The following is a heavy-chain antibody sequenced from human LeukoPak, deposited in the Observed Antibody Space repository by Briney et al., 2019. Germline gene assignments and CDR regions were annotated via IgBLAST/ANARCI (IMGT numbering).Heavy chain of an antibody. Sequence: PGGSLRLSCEASGLTFSNSWMHWVRQAPGKGLVWVSRINNEGTTISYADSVKGRFTISRDNAKNTLYLQMNSLRAEDTAVYYCAKVMWFGENSPSFFDYWGQGTLVTVSS. CDR1: GLTFSNSW. CDR2: INNEGTTI. V-gene: IGHV3-74*01. CDR3: AKVMWFGENSPSFFDY. J-gene: IGHJ4*02. D-gene: IGHD3-10*01.